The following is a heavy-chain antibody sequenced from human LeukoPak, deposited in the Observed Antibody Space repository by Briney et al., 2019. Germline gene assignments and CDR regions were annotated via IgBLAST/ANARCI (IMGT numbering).Heavy chain of an antibody. CDR2: INPNSGGT. CDR1: GYTFTGYY. D-gene: IGHD6-13*01. Sequence: ASVKVSCKASGYTFTGYYMHWVRQAPGQGLEWMGWINPNSGGTNYAQKFQGRVTMTRDTSISTAYMELSRLRSDDTAVYYCARMVGRGIAAAFHGYWGQGTLVTVSS. V-gene: IGHV1-2*02. J-gene: IGHJ4*02. CDR3: ARMVGRGIAAAFHGY.